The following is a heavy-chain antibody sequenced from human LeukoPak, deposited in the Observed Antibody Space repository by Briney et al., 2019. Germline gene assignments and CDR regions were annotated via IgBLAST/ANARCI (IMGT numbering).Heavy chain of an antibody. D-gene: IGHD2-15*01. CDR1: GGSFSGYY. J-gene: IGHJ4*02. Sequence: PSETLSLTCAVYGGSFSGYYWSWIRQPPGKGLEWIGEINYSGSTNYNPSLKSRVTISVDTSKNQFSLKLSSVTAADTAVYYCARGVWSGGSCYSEWNYWGQGTLVTVSS. CDR2: INYSGST. CDR3: ARGVWSGGSCYSEWNY. V-gene: IGHV4-34*01.